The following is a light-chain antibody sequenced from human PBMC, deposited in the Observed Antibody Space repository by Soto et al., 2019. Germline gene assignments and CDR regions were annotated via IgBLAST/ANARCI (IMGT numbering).Light chain of an antibody. V-gene: IGLV2-8*01. J-gene: IGLJ1*01. Sequence: QSVLTQPPSASGPVRQPVTISCTGSTSDVGAYNYVSWYQQHPGKAPEHMLHEVSERPSGVPHRISGSKYGGPGYLTVCGIPVEDEAGYYSRSHACNYNLVFRTGTKGSVL. CDR1: TSDVGAYNY. CDR3: RSHACNYNLV. CDR2: EVS.